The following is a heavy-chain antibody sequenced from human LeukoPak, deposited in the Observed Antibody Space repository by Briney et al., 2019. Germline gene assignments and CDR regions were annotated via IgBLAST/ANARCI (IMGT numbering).Heavy chain of an antibody. D-gene: IGHD1-26*01. CDR2: IYYSGST. CDR3: ARGGRELLPFDY. Sequence: SETLSLTCTVSGGSISSGGYYWSWIRQHPGKGLEWIGYIYYSGSTYYNPSLKSRVTISVDTSKNQFSLKLSSVTAADTAVYYCARGGRELLPFDYWGQGTLVTVSS. CDR1: GGSISSGGYY. J-gene: IGHJ4*02. V-gene: IGHV4-31*03.